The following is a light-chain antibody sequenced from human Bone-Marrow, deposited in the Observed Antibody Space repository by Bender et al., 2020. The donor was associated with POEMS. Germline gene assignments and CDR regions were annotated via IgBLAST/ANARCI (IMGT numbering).Light chain of an antibody. Sequence: QSVLTQPPSASGTPGQRVTISCSGGSSNIGAHAVNWYQHLPGTAPKLLIYSSHRRPSEVPDRFSGSRSGTSASLAISGVQSEDEADYYCAVWDDSLNGLVFGGGTKLTVL. CDR3: AVWDDSLNGLV. V-gene: IGLV1-44*01. CDR2: SSH. CDR1: SSNIGAHA. J-gene: IGLJ3*02.